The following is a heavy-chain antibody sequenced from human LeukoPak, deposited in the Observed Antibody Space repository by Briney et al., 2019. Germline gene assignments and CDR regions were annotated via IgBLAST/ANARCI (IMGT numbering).Heavy chain of an antibody. CDR3: ARWRCSSTGCSLFRHYYYYGMDV. Sequence: SETLSLTCAVYGGSFSGYYWSWIRQPPGKGLEWIGEINHSGSTNYNPSLKSRVTISVDTSKNQFSLKLSSVTAADTAVYYCARWRCSSTGCSLFRHYYYYGMDVWGQGTTVTVSS. CDR2: INHSGST. V-gene: IGHV4-34*01. CDR1: GGSFSGYY. D-gene: IGHD2-2*01. J-gene: IGHJ6*02.